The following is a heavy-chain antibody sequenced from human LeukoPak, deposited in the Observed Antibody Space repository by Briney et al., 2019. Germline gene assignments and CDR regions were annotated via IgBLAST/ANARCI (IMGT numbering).Heavy chain of an antibody. D-gene: IGHD2-2*01. CDR2: ISSSGTTT. J-gene: IGHJ6*03. CDR1: GFSFSVYE. Sequence: GGSLRLSCAASGFSFSVYEIHWVRQAPGKGLEWISDISSSGTTTYYADSVKGRFTISRDNAKNSLYLQMNSLRAEDTAVYYCARGMKVRNYYYYYYYMDVWGKGTTVTVSS. CDR3: ARGMKVRNYYYYYYYMDV. V-gene: IGHV3-48*03.